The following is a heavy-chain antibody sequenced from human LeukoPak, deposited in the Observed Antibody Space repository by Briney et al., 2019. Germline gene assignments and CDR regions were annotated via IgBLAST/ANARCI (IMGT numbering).Heavy chain of an antibody. V-gene: IGHV3-30*02. CDR1: GFTFSSYG. CDR3: AKDLGYSNSYFDY. J-gene: IGHJ4*02. CDR2: IRYDGSNK. D-gene: IGHD4-11*01. Sequence: GSLGLSCAASGFTFSSYGMHWVRQAPGKGLGWVAFIRYDGSNKYYADSVKGRFTISRDNSKNTLYLQMNSLRAEDTAVYYCAKDLGYSNSYFDYWGQGTLVTVSS.